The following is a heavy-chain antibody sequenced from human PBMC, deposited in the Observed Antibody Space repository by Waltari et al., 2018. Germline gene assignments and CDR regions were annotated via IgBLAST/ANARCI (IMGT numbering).Heavy chain of an antibody. J-gene: IGHJ6*02. V-gene: IGHV1-2*02. CDR2: INPNSGGT. CDR1: GYTFPGYY. D-gene: IGHD6-19*01. Sequence: QVQLVQSGAEVKKPGASVKVSCKASGYTFPGYYMHWVRTAPGQGLEWMGWINPNSGGTNYAQKFQGRVTITADKSTSTAYMELSSLRSEDTAVYYCARNEIAVAGNGNGMDVWGQGTTVTVSS. CDR3: ARNEIAVAGNGNGMDV.